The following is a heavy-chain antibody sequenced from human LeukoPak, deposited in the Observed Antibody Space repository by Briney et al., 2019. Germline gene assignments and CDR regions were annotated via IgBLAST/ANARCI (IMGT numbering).Heavy chain of an antibody. J-gene: IGHJ4*02. CDR3: AKGSSSWYRDFDY. Sequence: GGSLRLSCAASGFTFSNYAMSWVRQAPGKGLDWISAITGGGGDTYYADSVKGRFTISRDNSKNTLYLQMNSLRAEDTAVYYCAKGSSSWYRDFDYWGQGTLVTVSS. V-gene: IGHV3-23*01. CDR2: ITGGGGDT. D-gene: IGHD6-13*01. CDR1: GFTFSNYA.